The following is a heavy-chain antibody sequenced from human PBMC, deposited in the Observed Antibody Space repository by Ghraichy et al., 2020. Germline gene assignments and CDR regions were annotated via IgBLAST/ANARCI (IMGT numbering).Heavy chain of an antibody. CDR3: AKERLPYGSGTHDY. CDR1: GFTSSNYA. D-gene: IGHD3-10*01. J-gene: IGHJ4*02. Sequence: GGSLRLSCAASGFTSSNYAMTWFRQAPGKGLRWFSGIGRSGGNTYYADSVKGRFSISRDNSKNTLYLQMNSLRAEDTAIYFCAKERLPYGSGTHDYWGQGTLVTGSS. CDR2: IGRSGGNT. V-gene: IGHV3-23*01.